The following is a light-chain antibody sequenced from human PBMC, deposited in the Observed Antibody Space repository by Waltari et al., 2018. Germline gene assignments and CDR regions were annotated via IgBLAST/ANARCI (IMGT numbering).Light chain of an antibody. J-gene: IGKJ4*01. CDR3: QQHYNTPLT. CDR1: QSILYRSNNKNY. Sequence: DIVMTQSPDSLAVSLGERATINCKSSQSILYRSNNKNYLAWYQQKPGQSPKLLINWASTRESGGPDRFSGSGSGTDFTLTISSLQAEDVAVYFCQQHYNTPLTFGGGTKVEIK. CDR2: WAS. V-gene: IGKV4-1*01.